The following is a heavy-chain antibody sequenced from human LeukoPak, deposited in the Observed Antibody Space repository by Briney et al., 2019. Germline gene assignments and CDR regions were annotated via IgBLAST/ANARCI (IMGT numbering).Heavy chain of an antibody. D-gene: IGHD2-21*02. Sequence: ASVKVSCKASGYTFTSYYMHWVRQAPGQGLEWMGIINPSGGSTSYAQKFQGRVTMTRDTSISTAYMELSRLRSDDTAVYYCARADRVTAASCYDYWGQGTLVTVSS. CDR3: ARADRVTAASCYDY. CDR1: GYTFTSYY. CDR2: INPSGGST. V-gene: IGHV1-46*01. J-gene: IGHJ4*02.